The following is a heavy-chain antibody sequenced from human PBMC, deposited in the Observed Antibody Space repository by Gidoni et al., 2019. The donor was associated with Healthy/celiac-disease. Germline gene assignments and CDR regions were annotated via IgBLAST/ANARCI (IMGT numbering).Heavy chain of an antibody. Sequence: EVQLVESGGGWVKPGGSLRLSCAASGFTFSNAWMSWVRQAPGKGLEWVGRIKSKTDGGTTDYAAPVKGRFTISRDDSKDTLYLQMNSLKTEDTAVYYCTTQDIVVVVAERVYYMDVWGKGTTVTVSS. CDR3: TTQDIVVVVAERVYYMDV. CDR2: IKSKTDGGTT. D-gene: IGHD2-15*01. CDR1: GFTFSNAW. J-gene: IGHJ6*03. V-gene: IGHV3-15*07.